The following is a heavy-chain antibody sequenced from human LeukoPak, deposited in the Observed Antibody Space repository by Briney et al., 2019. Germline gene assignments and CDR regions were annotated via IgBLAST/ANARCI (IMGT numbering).Heavy chain of an antibody. CDR2: ISGYNGYT. V-gene: IGHV1-18*01. CDR3: ARAGSYSRYYYYYMDV. D-gene: IGHD1-26*01. J-gene: IGHJ6*03. CDR1: GYTFTSYG. Sequence: ASVKVSCKTSGYTFTSYGISWVRQAPGQGLEWMGWISGYNGYTKSVQNLQGRVTMTTDTSTSTAYMELRSLRSDDTAVYYCARAGSYSRYYYYYMDVWGKGTTVTISS.